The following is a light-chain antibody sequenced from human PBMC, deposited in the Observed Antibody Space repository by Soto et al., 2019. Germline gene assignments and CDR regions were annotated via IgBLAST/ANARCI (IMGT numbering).Light chain of an antibody. CDR3: QQYYSYPPVT. CDR1: QGISSY. Sequence: AIRMTQSPSSLSASTGDRVTITCRASQGISSYLAWYQQKPGKAPKLLIYAASTLQSGVPSRFSGSGSGTHFTLTISCLQSEDFATYYCQQYYSYPPVTFGQGTKVEIK. V-gene: IGKV1-8*01. CDR2: AAS. J-gene: IGKJ1*01.